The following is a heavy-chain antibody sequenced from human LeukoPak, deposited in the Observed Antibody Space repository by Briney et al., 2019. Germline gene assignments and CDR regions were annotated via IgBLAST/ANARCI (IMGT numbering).Heavy chain of an antibody. CDR2: IYGSGSP. V-gene: IGHV4-4*07. CDR1: GGSISDYY. J-gene: IGHJ6*02. CDR3: ARQDYYYYGMDV. Sequence: SETLSLTCTVSGGSISDYYWSWIRQPAGKGLEWIERIYGSGSPSYNPSLKSRVTISVDTSKNEFSLKLSSVTAADTAIYYCARQDYYYYGMDVWGQGTTVTVSS.